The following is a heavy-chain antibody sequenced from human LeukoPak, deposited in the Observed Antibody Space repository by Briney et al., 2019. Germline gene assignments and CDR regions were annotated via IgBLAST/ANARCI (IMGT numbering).Heavy chain of an antibody. J-gene: IGHJ5*02. CDR2: LNANSGGT. CDR1: GYTFTDYY. CDR3: ARGHHIGSPGHWFDP. D-gene: IGHD5-12*01. V-gene: IGHV1-2*02. Sequence: ASVNVSRKPSGYTFTDYYMLWVRQAPGHGLEWRGWLNANSGGTNFAQKIQGRVTMTRDTSISTAYMELNRLRSDDTAVYYCARGHHIGSPGHWFDPWGQGTLVIVSS.